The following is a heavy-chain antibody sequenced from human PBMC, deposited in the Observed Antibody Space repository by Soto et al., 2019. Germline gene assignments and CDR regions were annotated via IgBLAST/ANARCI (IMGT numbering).Heavy chain of an antibody. V-gene: IGHV4-30-4*01. CDR3: AREDDGGDRDYDGLDV. J-gene: IGHJ6*02. CDR1: GGSISSDHYH. D-gene: IGHD2-21*02. Sequence: QVQLQESGPGLVRPSQTLSLTCTVSGGSISSDHYHWTWIRQPPGKGLEWIGYIHYSGSIYYNPSLQSRVTMSVDTSTNLFALKLSSVTAADTAVYFCAREDDGGDRDYDGLDVWGQGTTVTVSS. CDR2: IHYSGSI.